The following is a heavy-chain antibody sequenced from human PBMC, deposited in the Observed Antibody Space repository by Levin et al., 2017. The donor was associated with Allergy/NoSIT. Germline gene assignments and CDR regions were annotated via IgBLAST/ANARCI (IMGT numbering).Heavy chain of an antibody. J-gene: IGHJ5*02. D-gene: IGHD3-3*01. CDR3: ARGQGGLWSGSSLWGEWFDP. Sequence: SETLSLTCAVYGGSFSDYYWNWIRQPPGKGLEWIGEINHSGSTNYNPSLKSRVTISVDTSKNQFSLKLSSVTAADTAVYYCARGQGGLWSGSSLWGEWFDPWGQGALVTVSS. CDR2: INHSGST. CDR1: GGSFSDYY. V-gene: IGHV4-34*01.